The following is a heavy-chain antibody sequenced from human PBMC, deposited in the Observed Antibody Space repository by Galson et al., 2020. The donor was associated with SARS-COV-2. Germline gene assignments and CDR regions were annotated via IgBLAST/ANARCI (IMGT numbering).Heavy chain of an antibody. CDR2: INHRGST. J-gene: IGHJ4*02. CDR3: ARGYGDYLPHFDY. V-gene: IGHV4-34*01. CDR1: GGSFSGYY. Sequence: SETLSLTCAVYGGSFSGYYWSWIRQPPGKGLEWIGEINHRGSTNYNPSLKSRVTISVDTSKNQFSLKLSSVTAADTAVYYCARGYGDYLPHFDYWGQGTLVTVSS. D-gene: IGHD4-17*01.